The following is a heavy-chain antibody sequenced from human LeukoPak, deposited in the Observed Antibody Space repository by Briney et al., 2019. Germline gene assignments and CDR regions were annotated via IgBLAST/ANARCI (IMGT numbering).Heavy chain of an antibody. CDR1: GGSISTYY. D-gene: IGHD3-22*01. CDR3: ARHRYYDRIDY. Sequence: SETLSLTCTVSGGSISTYYWSWIRQPPGKGLEWIGEINHSGSTNYNPSLKSRVTISVDTSKNQFSLKLSSVTAADTAVYYCARHRYYDRIDYWGQGTLVTVSS. CDR2: INHSGST. J-gene: IGHJ4*02. V-gene: IGHV4-34*01.